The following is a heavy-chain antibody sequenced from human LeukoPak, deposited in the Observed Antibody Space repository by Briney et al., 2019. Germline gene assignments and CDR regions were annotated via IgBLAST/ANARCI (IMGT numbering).Heavy chain of an antibody. Sequence: GRSLRLSCAASGFTFDDYAMHWVRQAPGKGLEWVSGISWNSGSIGYADSVKGRFTISRDNAKNSLYLQMNSLRAEDTALYYCASCGYSYGFDYWGQGTLVTVSS. CDR1: GFTFDDYA. J-gene: IGHJ4*02. V-gene: IGHV3-9*01. CDR2: ISWNSGSI. D-gene: IGHD5-18*01. CDR3: ASCGYSYGFDY.